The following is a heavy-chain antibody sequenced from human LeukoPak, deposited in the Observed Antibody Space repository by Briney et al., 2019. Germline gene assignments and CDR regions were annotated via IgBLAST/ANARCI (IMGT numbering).Heavy chain of an antibody. D-gene: IGHD3-9*01. CDR2: IKEDGSEK. V-gene: IGHV3-7*01. CDR1: GFTFSSYW. Sequence: GGSLRLSCAASGFTFSSYWMSWVRQAPGKGLEWVANIKEDGSEKNYVDSVKGRFTISRDNAKNSLYLQMNSLRAEHTALYYCARDSADNLDWGQGTLVTVSS. J-gene: IGHJ4*02. CDR3: ARDSADNLD.